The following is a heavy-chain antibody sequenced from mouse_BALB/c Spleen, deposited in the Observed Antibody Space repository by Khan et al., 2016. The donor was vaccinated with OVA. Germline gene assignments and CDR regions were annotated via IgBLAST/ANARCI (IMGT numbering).Heavy chain of an antibody. J-gene: IGHJ4*01. CDR3: ARDAGRY. Sequence: EVQLQQSGPELVKPGASVKISCKTSGYTLIEYTLHWVKQSHGKSLEWIGVINPKNGVTSYNQKFKGKATLTVDKSSSTAYMEFRSLTSEESAVYYCARDAGRYWGQGTSVTVSS. V-gene: IGHV1-26*01. CDR1: GYTLIEYT. D-gene: IGHD3-3*01. CDR2: INPKNGVT.